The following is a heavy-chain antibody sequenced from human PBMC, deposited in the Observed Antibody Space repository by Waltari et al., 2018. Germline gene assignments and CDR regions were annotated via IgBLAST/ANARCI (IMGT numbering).Heavy chain of an antibody. CDR3: ARAREGYCSGGTCLNYAFDL. V-gene: IGHV4-4*07. D-gene: IGHD2-15*01. J-gene: IGHJ3*01. Sequence: QVQLQESGPGLVKPSETLSLTCTVSGGSISGYYWSWVRQPAGKRLEWIGRIFDSGNTNYNPSLKRRVTISLDTSKRQFSLRLSSLTAADTAVYYCARAREGYCSGGTCLNYAFDLWGQGTKVTVSS. CDR2: IFDSGNT. CDR1: GGSISGYY.